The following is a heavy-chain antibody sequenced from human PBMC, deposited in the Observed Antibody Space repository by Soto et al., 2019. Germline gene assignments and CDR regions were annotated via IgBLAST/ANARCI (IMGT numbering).Heavy chain of an antibody. J-gene: IGHJ4*02. Sequence: GGSLRLSCSASGFTFSSYAMHWVRQAPGKGLEYVSAISSNGGSTYYADSVKGRFTISRDNSKNTLYLQMSSLRAEDTAVYYCVKESSSWYGDLDYWGQGTLVTFSS. CDR2: ISSNGGST. CDR1: GFTFSSYA. D-gene: IGHD6-13*01. V-gene: IGHV3-64D*09. CDR3: VKESSSWYGDLDY.